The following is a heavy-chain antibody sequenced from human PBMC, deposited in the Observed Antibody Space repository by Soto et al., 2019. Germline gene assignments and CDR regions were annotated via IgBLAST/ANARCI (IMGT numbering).Heavy chain of an antibody. J-gene: IGHJ6*03. V-gene: IGHV1-8*01. CDR3: ARGPSYYDFWSGYRPGYYYYYMDV. Sequence: ASVKVSCKASGYTFTSYDINWVRQATGQGLEWMGWMNPNSGNTGYAQKFQGRVTMTRNTSIRTAYMELSSLRSEDTAVYYCARGPSYYDFWSGYRPGYYYYYMDVWGKGTTVTVSS. CDR2: MNPNSGNT. D-gene: IGHD3-3*01. CDR1: GYTFTSYD.